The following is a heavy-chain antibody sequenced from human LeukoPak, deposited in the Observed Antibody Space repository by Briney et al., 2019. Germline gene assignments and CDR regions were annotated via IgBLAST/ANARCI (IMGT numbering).Heavy chain of an antibody. Sequence: GGSLRLSCAASGFTFSSYGMHWVRQAPGKGLEWVAVISYDGSNKYYADSVKGRFTISRDNSKNTLYLQMNSLRAEDTAMYYCAKGGGSYSLNPAAPDYFDYWGQGSPVTVSS. CDR1: GFTFSSYG. V-gene: IGHV3-30*18. CDR2: ISYDGSNK. D-gene: IGHD1-26*01. J-gene: IGHJ4*02. CDR3: AKGGGSYSLNPAAPDYFDY.